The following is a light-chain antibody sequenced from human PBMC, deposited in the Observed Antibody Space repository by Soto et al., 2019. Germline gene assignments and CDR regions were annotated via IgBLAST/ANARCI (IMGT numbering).Light chain of an antibody. CDR1: QSVSGSN. V-gene: IGKV3-20*01. J-gene: IGKJ1*01. CDR2: GAS. Sequence: EIVLTQSPGTLSLSPGERATLSCRASQSVSGSNLAWYQQKPGQAPRLVIFGASTRATGIPDRVTASGSGTDFTVTISRLEPEDFAVYYCQQYDTSPWTFGQGTKVEIK. CDR3: QQYDTSPWT.